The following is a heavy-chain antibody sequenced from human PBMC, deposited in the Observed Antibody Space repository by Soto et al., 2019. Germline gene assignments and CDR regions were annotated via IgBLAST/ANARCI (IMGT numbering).Heavy chain of an antibody. J-gene: IGHJ5*02. CDR3: ARDPRQYYYDSSGYYYGVGERGNWFDP. D-gene: IGHD3-22*01. V-gene: IGHV1-2*02. CDR2: INPNSGGT. Sequence: GASVKVSCKASGYTFTAYYIHWVRQAPGQGLEWMGWINPNSGGTHYAQKFQGRVTMTGDTSLSTAYMELTSLRSDDTAVYYCARDPRQYYYDSSGYYYGVGERGNWFDPWGQGTLVTASS. CDR1: GYTFTAYY.